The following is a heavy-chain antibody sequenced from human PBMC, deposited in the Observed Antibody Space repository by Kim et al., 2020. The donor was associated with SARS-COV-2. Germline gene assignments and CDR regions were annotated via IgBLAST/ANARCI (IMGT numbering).Heavy chain of an antibody. Sequence: ASVKVSCKASGYTFSGHAMHWVRQAPGQRLEWMGWINAGNGNTKYSQKFQGRVTISRDTSASTVYMELSSLRSEDTAVYYCARAGDYYGSGSYLPDEDYWGQGTLVTVSS. CDR3: ARAGDYYGSGSYLPDEDY. V-gene: IGHV1-3*01. CDR2: INAGNGNT. D-gene: IGHD3-10*01. J-gene: IGHJ4*02. CDR1: GYTFSGHA.